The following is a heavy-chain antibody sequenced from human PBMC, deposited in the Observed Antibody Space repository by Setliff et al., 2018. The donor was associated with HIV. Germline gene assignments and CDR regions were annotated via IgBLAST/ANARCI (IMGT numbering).Heavy chain of an antibody. CDR2: IHNSGNT. D-gene: IGHD6-25*01. CDR3: ARGCSSASFHEFFDY. CDR1: GDSMSTYY. V-gene: IGHV4-4*07. Sequence: SETLSLTCSLSGDSMSTYYWSWIRQTAGKGLEWIGRIHNSGNTNYNPSFMSRVSMSVDTSKSQFSLKLRSVTAADTAVYFCARGCSSASFHEFFDYWGQGTLVTVSS. J-gene: IGHJ4*02.